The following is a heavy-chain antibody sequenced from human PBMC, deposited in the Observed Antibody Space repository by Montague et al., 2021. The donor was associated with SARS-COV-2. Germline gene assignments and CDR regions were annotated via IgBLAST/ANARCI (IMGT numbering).Heavy chain of an antibody. Sequence: SLRLSCAASGFTFSSYSMNWVRQAPGKGLEWVSSISSSSYIYYAXSVKGRFTISRDNAKNSLYLQMNSLRAEDTAVYYCARVLIVGAYYYYGMDVWGQGTTVTVSS. D-gene: IGHD1-26*01. CDR1: GFTFSSYS. CDR3: ARVLIVGAYYYYGMDV. J-gene: IGHJ6*02. V-gene: IGHV3-21*01. CDR2: ISSSSYI.